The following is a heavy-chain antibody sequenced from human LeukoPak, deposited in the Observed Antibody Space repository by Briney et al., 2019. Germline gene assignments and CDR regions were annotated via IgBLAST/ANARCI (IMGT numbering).Heavy chain of an antibody. CDR2: IVVGSGNT. V-gene: IGHV1-58*01. CDR3: AAEAMTAKINYYGMDV. J-gene: IGHJ6*04. Sequence: SVKVSCKASGFTFTSSAVQWVRQARGQRLEWIGWIVVGSGNTNYAQKFQERATITRDMSTSTAYMELSSLRSEDTAVYYCAAEAMTAKINYYGMDVWGKGTTVTVSS. CDR1: GFTFTSSA. D-gene: IGHD5-12*01.